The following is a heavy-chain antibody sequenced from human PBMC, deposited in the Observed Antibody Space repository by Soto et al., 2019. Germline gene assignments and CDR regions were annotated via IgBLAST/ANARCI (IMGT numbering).Heavy chain of an antibody. V-gene: IGHV3-74*01. Sequence: GGSLRLSCAASGFTFSGYWMYWVRQAPGKGLVWVSRIDGDGTSTGYADSVKGRFTISRDNAKNTLYLQMNSLRAEDTAVYYCARDPRNLGLDPWGLGTLVTVSS. J-gene: IGHJ5*02. CDR3: ARDPRNLGLDP. CDR1: GFTFSGYW. CDR2: IDGDGTST.